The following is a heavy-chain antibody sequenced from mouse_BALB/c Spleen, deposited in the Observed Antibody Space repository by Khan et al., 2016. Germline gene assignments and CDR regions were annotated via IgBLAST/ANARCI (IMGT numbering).Heavy chain of an antibody. CDR2: IRNKANGFTT. Sequence: EVELVESGGGLVQPGGSLRLSCATSGFTFTDYYMNWVRQPPGKALERLGFIRNKANGFTTEYSASVRGRFTIYRDTFQSNIYLQMKSLRAGNSGSYYCTSYKGGLLFDYWGQGTTLTVSS. D-gene: IGHD3-1*01. V-gene: IGHV7-3*02. CDR1: GFTFTDYY. J-gene: IGHJ2*01. CDR3: TSYKGGLLFDY.